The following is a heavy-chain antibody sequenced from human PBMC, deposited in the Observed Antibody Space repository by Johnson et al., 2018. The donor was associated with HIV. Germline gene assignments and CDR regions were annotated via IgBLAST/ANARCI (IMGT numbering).Heavy chain of an antibody. CDR3: ARGSGSYYSNAFDI. J-gene: IGHJ3*02. CDR1: GFTFGDYA. Sequence: VQLVESGGGLVQPGRSLRLSCAASGFTFGDYAMHWVRQRPGKGLEWVSGISWNSVNIEYADSVKGRFTISRDNAKNSLYLQINSLRAEDTALYCCARGSGSYYSNAFDIWGQGTMVTVSS. CDR2: ISWNSVNI. V-gene: IGHV3-9*01. D-gene: IGHD1-26*01.